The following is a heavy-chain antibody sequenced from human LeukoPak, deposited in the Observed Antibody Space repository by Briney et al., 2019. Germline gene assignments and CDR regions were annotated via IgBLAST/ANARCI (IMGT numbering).Heavy chain of an antibody. D-gene: IGHD6-13*01. J-gene: IGHJ3*01. CDR3: ARAGYSSSWYSALDL. CDR2: IHYSGTT. V-gene: IGHV4-59*01. Sequence: SETLSLTCTVSGGSISSDYWSWIRQPPGKGLEWIGYIHYSGTTNYNPSLKSRVTISVDPSKNQLSLRVNSMTAADTALYYCARAGYSSSWYSALDLWGQGTMVTVSS. CDR1: GGSISSDY.